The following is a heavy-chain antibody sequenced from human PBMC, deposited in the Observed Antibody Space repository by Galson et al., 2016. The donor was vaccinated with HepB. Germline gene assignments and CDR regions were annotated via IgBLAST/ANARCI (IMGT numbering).Heavy chain of an antibody. CDR3: GKHGGFDY. CDR2: ITRGGDAT. J-gene: IGHJ4*02. D-gene: IGHD3-16*01. Sequence: SLRLSCAASGFSSSNSGMRWVRQAPGRGLEWVSGITRGGDATHYADFVKGRFTISRDNSKNTLYLYMNNLTAGDTAIYYCGKHGGFDYWGQGALVTVSS. CDR1: GFSSSNSG. V-gene: IGHV3-23*01.